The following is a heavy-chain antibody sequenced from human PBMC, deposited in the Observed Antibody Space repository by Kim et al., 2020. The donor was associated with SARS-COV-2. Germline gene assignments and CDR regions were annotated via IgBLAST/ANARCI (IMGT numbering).Heavy chain of an antibody. CDR3: AKVSRSGYDFEGFDY. J-gene: IGHJ4*02. CDR1: GFTFSSYA. CDR2: ISGSGGST. D-gene: IGHD5-12*01. V-gene: IGHV3-23*01. Sequence: GGSLRLSCAASGFTFSSYAMSWVRQAPGKGLEWVSAISGSGGSTYYADSVKGRFTISRDNSKNTLYLQMNSLRAEDTAVYYCAKVSRSGYDFEGFDYWGQGTLVTVSS.